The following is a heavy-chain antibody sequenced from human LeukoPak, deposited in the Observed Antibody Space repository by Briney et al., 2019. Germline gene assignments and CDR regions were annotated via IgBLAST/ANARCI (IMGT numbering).Heavy chain of an antibody. CDR1: GFTFSSFN. V-gene: IGHV3-53*04. CDR3: ARQDYGDYYYYGMDV. D-gene: IGHD4-17*01. CDR2: IYRSGST. Sequence: GGSLRLSCAASGFTFSSFNMNWVRQAPGKGLEWVSVIYRSGSTYYADSVKGRFTISRHDSKNTVYLQMNSLRAEDTAVYYCARQDYGDYYYYGMDVWGQGTTVTVSS. J-gene: IGHJ6*02.